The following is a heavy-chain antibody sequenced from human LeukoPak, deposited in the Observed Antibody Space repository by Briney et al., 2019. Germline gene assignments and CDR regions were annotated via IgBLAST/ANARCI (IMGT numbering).Heavy chain of an antibody. D-gene: IGHD6-6*01. CDR3: ARDGAARPRYYYYMDV. Sequence: GASVKVSCKASGYTFTSYGISWVRQAPGQGLEWMGWISGYNGNTNYAQKLQGRVTMTTDTSTSTAYMALRSLRSDDTAVYYCARDGAARPRYYYYMDVWGKGTTVTVSS. J-gene: IGHJ6*03. V-gene: IGHV1-18*01. CDR1: GYTFTSYG. CDR2: ISGYNGNT.